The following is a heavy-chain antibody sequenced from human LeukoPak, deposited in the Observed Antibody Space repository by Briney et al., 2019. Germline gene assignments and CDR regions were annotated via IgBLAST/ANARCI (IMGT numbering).Heavy chain of an antibody. CDR2: ISVSGVST. CDR1: GFIFSSYP. CDR3: AKERSHGLFFDY. Sequence: GGSLRLSCAASGFIFSSYPLNWVRQAPGKGLEWVSGISVSGVSTDYADSVKGRFTISRGKSKNTLHLQMNTLRAEDTAVYFCAKERSHGLFFDYWGQGSPVTVSS. J-gene: IGHJ4*02. V-gene: IGHV3-23*01. D-gene: IGHD4-17*01.